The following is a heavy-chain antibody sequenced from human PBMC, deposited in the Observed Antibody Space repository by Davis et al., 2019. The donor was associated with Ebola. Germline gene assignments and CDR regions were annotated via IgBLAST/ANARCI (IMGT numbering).Heavy chain of an antibody. Sequence: GESLKISCAASGFTFDDYAMTWVRQAPGKGLEWVSGINWNGGSTGYADSVKGRFTISRDNAKNSLYLRLNSLRAEDTALYHYARVNAVTGYSRFDSWGQGTLVTVSS. J-gene: IGHJ5*01. CDR1: GFTFDDYA. CDR3: ARVNAVTGYSRFDS. CDR2: INWNGGST. D-gene: IGHD3-9*01. V-gene: IGHV3-20*01.